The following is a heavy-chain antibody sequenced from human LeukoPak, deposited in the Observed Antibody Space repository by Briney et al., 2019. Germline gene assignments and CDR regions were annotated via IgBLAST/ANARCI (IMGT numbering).Heavy chain of an antibody. CDR2: IIPIFGTA. J-gene: IGHJ4*02. CDR1: GGTFSSYA. V-gene: IGHV1-69*13. Sequence: SVKVSCKASGGTFSSYAISWVRQAPGQGLEWMGGIIPIFGTANYAQKFQGRVTITADESTSTAYMELSSLRSEDTAVYYCARVVGTAMLLFDYWGQGTLVTVSS. CDR3: ARVVGTAMLLFDY. D-gene: IGHD5-18*01.